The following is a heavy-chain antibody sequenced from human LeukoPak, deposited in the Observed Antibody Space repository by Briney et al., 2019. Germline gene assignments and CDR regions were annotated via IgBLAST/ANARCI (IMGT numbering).Heavy chain of an antibody. V-gene: IGHV3-23*01. CDR1: GFTFSSYA. CDR3: ARVYSSSWSPQRGWFDP. D-gene: IGHD6-13*01. J-gene: IGHJ5*02. CDR2: ISGSGGST. Sequence: PGGSLRLSCAASGFTFSSYAMSWVRQAPGKGLEWVSAISGSGGSTYYADSVKGRFTISRDNSKNTLYLQMNSLRAEDTAVYYCARVYSSSWSPQRGWFDPWGQGTLVTVSS.